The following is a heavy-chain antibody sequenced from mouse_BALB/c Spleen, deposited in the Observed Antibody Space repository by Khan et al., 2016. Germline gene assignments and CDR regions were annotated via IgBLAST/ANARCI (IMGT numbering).Heavy chain of an antibody. CDR1: GYTFTSYT. D-gene: IGHD4-1*01. CDR2: INPSSGST. Sequence: VKLLESGAELARPGASVKMSCKASGYTFTSYTMHWIIQRPGQGLEWIGYINPSSGSTNYNQRFKDKATLTADKSSSTAYMQLSSLTSEDSAVYYCARSPGAGFDYWGQGTTLTVSS. CDR3: ARSPGAGFDY. J-gene: IGHJ2*01. V-gene: IGHV1-4*01.